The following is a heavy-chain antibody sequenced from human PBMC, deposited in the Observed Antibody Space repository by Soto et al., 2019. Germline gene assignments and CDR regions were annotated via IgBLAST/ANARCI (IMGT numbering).Heavy chain of an antibody. D-gene: IGHD6-19*01. J-gene: IGHJ4*02. CDR2: IWYDGSNK. CDR3: ARDWEHSSGWSIGNY. Sequence: QVQLVESGGGVVQPGRSLRLSCAASGFTFSSYGMHWVRQAPGKGLEWVAVIWYDGSNKYYADSVKGRFTISRDNSKNTLYLQMNSLRAEDTAVYYCARDWEHSSGWSIGNYWGQGTLVTVSS. V-gene: IGHV3-33*01. CDR1: GFTFSSYG.